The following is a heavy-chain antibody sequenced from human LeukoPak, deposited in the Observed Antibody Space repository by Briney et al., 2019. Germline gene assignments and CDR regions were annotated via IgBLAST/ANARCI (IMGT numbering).Heavy chain of an antibody. J-gene: IGHJ4*02. CDR2: IYSGGTT. D-gene: IGHD6-19*01. CDR1: GFTVSSNY. Sequence: PGGSLRLSCAASGFTVSSNYMSGARRAPGKGLKWVSVIYSGGTTYYADSVKGRFTISRDNSKNTLYIEMNSLRVEDTAVYYCATISSGWYYFDYWGQGTLVTVSS. V-gene: IGHV3-66*01. CDR3: ATISSGWYYFDY.